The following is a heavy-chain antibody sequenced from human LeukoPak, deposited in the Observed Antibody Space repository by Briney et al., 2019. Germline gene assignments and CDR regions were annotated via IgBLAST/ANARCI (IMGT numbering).Heavy chain of an antibody. CDR1: GGSISSYY. CDR3: AGSGYDPIFDY. J-gene: IGHJ4*02. CDR2: IYTSGST. V-gene: IGHV4-4*07. D-gene: IGHD5-12*01. Sequence: SETLSLTCTVSGGSISSYYWSWIRRPAGKGLEWIGRIYTSGSTNYNPSLKSRVTMSVDTSKNQFSLELSSVTAADTAVYYCAGSGYDPIFDYWGQGTLVTVSS.